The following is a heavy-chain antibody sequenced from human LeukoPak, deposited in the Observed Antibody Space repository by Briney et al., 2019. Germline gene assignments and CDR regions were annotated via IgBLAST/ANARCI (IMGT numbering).Heavy chain of an antibody. V-gene: IGHV4-61*01. D-gene: IGHD1-26*01. Sequence: PSETLSLTCTVSGGSVSSGSYYWSWIRQPPGKGLEWIGYIYYSGSTNYNPSLKSRVTISVDTPKNQFSPKLSSVTAADTAVYYCARAYSGSDAFDIWGQGTMVTVSS. J-gene: IGHJ3*02. CDR3: ARAYSGSDAFDI. CDR1: GGSVSSGSYY. CDR2: IYYSGST.